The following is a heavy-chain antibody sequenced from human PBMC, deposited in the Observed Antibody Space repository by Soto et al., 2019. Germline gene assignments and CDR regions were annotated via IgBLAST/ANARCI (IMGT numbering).Heavy chain of an antibody. D-gene: IGHD5-18*01. V-gene: IGHV4-34*01. J-gene: IGHJ6*02. CDR1: GGSFSGYY. CDR2: INHSGST. CDR3: ASDPPIRGYSYGRPYYYYYGMDV. Sequence: SETLSLTCAVYGGSFSGYYWSWIRQPPGKGLEWIGEINHSGSTNYNPSLKSRVTISVDTPKNQFSLKLSSVTAADTAVYYCASDPPIRGYSYGRPYYYYYGMDVWGQGTTVTVPS.